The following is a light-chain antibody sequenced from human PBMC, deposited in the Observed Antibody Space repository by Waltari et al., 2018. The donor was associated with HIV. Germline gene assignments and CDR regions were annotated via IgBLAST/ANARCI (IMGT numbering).Light chain of an antibody. V-gene: IGLV1-47*01. Sequence: QSELTQSASASGTLGQRVVISCSGSTSNIGRNSVYWYQQFPGTNPKLLIALNNERPSGVPDRFSASKSGTSASLAISGLRAEDEADYYCSSWDDSQSSQLIGGGTRLTVL. CDR3: SSWDDSQSSQL. CDR2: LNN. J-gene: IGLJ2*01. CDR1: TSNIGRNS.